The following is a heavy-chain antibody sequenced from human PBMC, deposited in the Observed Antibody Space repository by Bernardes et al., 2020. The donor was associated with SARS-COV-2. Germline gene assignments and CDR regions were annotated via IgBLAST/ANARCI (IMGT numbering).Heavy chain of an antibody. J-gene: IGHJ4*02. CDR3: ASSGGWYWGY. V-gene: IGHV4-39*01. CDR2: IYYSGST. D-gene: IGHD6-19*01. CDR1: GGSISSSSYY. Sequence: SETLSLTCTVSGGSISSSSYYWGWIRQPPGKGLEWIGSIYYSGSTYYNPSLKSRVTISVDTSKNQFSLKLSSVTAADTAVYYCASSGGWYWGYWGQGTLVTVSS.